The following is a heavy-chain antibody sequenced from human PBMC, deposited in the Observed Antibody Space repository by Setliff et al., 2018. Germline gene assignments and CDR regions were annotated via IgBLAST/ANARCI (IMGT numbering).Heavy chain of an antibody. V-gene: IGHV1-18*01. CDR3: ARVPRLEWLLPTFDS. D-gene: IGHD3-3*01. CDR1: GYTFSSYA. CDR2: ISGYNGNT. J-gene: IGHJ4*02. Sequence: ASVKVSCKASGYTFSSYAISWMRQAPGQGLEWMGWISGYNGNTDYAQNLQGRVTMTIDTSTSTAYMELRSLRSDDTAVYYCARVPRLEWLLPTFDSWGQGTLVTVSS.